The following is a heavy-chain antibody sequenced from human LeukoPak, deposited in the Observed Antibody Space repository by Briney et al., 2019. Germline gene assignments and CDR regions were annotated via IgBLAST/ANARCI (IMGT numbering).Heavy chain of an antibody. D-gene: IGHD6-19*01. V-gene: IGHV3-30*04. CDR2: ISHDGSTK. Sequence: ERSLRLSCAASGFTFSIYAIHWVRQAPGKGLEWVAVISHDGSTKYYADSVKGRFTISRDNPKNTLYLQTDTLGAEDTAVYFCARAVVGKEDLDYWGQGTLVTVSS. J-gene: IGHJ4*02. CDR1: GFTFSIYA. CDR3: ARAVVGKEDLDY.